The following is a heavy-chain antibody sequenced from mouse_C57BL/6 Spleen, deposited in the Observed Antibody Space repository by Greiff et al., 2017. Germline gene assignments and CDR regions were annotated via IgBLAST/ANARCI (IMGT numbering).Heavy chain of an antibody. V-gene: IGHV5-9*01. CDR1: GFTFSSYT. J-gene: IGHJ2*01. D-gene: IGHD2-1*01. CDR2: ISGGGGNT. Sequence: EVHLVESGGGLVKPGGSLKLSCAASGFTFSSYTMSWVRQTPEKRLEWVATISGGGGNTYYPDSVKGRFTISRDNAKNTLYLQMSSLRSEDTALYYCARQNYGNLYYFDYWGQGTTLTVSS. CDR3: ARQNYGNLYYFDY.